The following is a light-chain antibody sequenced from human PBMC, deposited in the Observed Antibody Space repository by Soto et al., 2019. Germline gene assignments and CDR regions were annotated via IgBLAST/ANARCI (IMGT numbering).Light chain of an antibody. Sequence: EIVLTQSPGTLSLSPGESATLSCRASQSVSSSQVAWYQLKPGQAPRLLIYGASSRATGIPDRFSGVGSETDFTLPISRREPGDFAVYYCQQYATSPHTCGQGTKLEIK. CDR1: QSVSSSQ. V-gene: IGKV3-20*01. J-gene: IGKJ2*01. CDR3: QQYATSPHT. CDR2: GAS.